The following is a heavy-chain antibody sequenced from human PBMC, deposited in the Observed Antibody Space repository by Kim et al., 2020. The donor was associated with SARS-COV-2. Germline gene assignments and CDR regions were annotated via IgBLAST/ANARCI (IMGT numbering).Heavy chain of an antibody. D-gene: IGHD2-21*01. V-gene: IGHV3-11*04. Sequence: GGSLRLSCAASGLSLSDFYMSWIRQAPGKGLEWISYISSSGSIIYYADSVKGRFTISRDNAKRSVFLQMNSLRAEDTAVYYCESDYFGLDVWGRGTTVTVSS. CDR1: GLSLSDFY. J-gene: IGHJ6*02. CDR2: ISSSGSII. CDR3: ESDYFGLDV.